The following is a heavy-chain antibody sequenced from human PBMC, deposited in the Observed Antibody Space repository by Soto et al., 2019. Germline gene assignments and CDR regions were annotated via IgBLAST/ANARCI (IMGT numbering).Heavy chain of an antibody. Sequence: GGSLRPSCSATGFTLSTCGRHRVRKAPGKGLEWVAVMSYDGSYEYFAGSVKGRFTISRDKSKNTLYLQMNSLRVEDTAVYYCANAGDANNYFFDHWRQRTRVTFTS. CDR1: GFTLSTCG. CDR2: MSYDGSYE. CDR3: ANAGDANNYFFDH. D-gene: IGHD1-26*01. J-gene: IGHJ4*02. V-gene: IGHV3-30*18.